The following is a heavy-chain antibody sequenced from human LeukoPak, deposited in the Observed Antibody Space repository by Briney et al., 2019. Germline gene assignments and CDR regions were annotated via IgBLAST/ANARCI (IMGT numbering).Heavy chain of an antibody. J-gene: IGHJ4*02. CDR3: AKENYDFWSAYPPNYFDY. CDR2: ISGSDGDGST. CDR1: GFTFSSYA. Sequence: TGGSLRLSCAASGFTFSSYAMNWVRQAPGEGLEWVSAISGSDGDGSTYYADSVKGRFTISRDNSKNTPYLQMNSLRAEDTAVYYCAKENYDFWSAYPPNYFDYWGQGTLVTVSS. V-gene: IGHV3-23*01. D-gene: IGHD3-3*01.